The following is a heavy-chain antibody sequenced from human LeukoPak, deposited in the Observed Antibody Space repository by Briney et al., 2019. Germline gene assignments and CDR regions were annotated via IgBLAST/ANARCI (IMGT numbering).Heavy chain of an antibody. CDR2: IIPILGIA. J-gene: IGHJ4*02. CDR1: GGTFSSYA. D-gene: IGHD3-22*01. CDR3: ARDLRQLSGYYDEGVGY. V-gene: IGHV1-69*04. Sequence: AASVTVSCKASGGTFSSYAISWVRQAPGQGLEWMGRIIPILGIANYAQKFQGRVTITADKSTSTAYMELSSLRSEDTAVYYCARDLRQLSGYYDEGVGYWGQGTLVTVSS.